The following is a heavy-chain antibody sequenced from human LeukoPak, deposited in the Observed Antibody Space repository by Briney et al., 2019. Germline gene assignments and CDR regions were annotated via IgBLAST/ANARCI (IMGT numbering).Heavy chain of an antibody. D-gene: IGHD6-13*01. CDR1: GFTFDYYA. Sequence: GGSLRLSCAASGFTFDYYAMHWVRQAPGKGLEWGSGISWNSGSRAYADSVKGRFTISRDNAKNSLYLQMNSLRAEDTALYYCAKDQGYGSYYYYGMDVWGQGTTVTASS. CDR3: AKDQGYGSYYYYGMDV. J-gene: IGHJ6*02. V-gene: IGHV3-9*01. CDR2: ISWNSGSR.